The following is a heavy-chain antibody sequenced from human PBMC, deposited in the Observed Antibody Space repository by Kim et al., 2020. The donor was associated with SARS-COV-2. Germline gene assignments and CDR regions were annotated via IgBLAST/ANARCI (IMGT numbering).Heavy chain of an antibody. Sequence: GGSLRLSCAASGFTFSSYWMRWVRQAPGKGLEWVANIKRDGSEKYYADSVKGRFTISRDNAKNSLYLQMNSLRAEDTAVYYCARSALGWYFEFYTRRGVGCYFDCWLQGRLLTV. CDR3: ARSALGWYFEFYTRRGVGCYFDC. D-gene: IGHD3-3*01. CDR1: GFTFSSYW. V-gene: IGHV3-7*01. J-gene: IGHJ4*02. CDR2: IKRDGSEK.